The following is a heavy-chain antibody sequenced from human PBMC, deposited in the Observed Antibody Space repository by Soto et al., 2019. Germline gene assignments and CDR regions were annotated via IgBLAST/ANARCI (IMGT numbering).Heavy chain of an antibody. D-gene: IGHD4-17*01. CDR3: AKAYGGGHENFQD. J-gene: IGHJ1*01. Sequence: QVQLVESGGGVVQPGRSLRLSCAASGFTFSSYGMHWVRQAPGKGLEWVAVISYDGSNKYYADSVKGRFTISRDNSKNTLDLQKNNLRAEGTGGDYCAKAYGGGHENFQDWGQGTLVTVS. CDR2: ISYDGSNK. CDR1: GFTFSSYG. V-gene: IGHV3-30*18.